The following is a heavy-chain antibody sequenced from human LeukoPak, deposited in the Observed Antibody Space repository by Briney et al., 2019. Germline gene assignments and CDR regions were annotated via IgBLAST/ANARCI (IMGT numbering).Heavy chain of an antibody. CDR2: INAGYGNT. V-gene: IGHV1-3*01. D-gene: IGHD2-21*02. CDR1: GGTFSSYA. Sequence: ASVKVSCKASGGTFSSYAISWVRQAPGQRLEWMGWINAGYGNTKYSQEFQGRVTVTRDTSASTAYMELSSLRSEDTAVYYCAREGLAYCGGDCFVDYWGQGTLVTVSS. CDR3: AREGLAYCGGDCFVDY. J-gene: IGHJ4*02.